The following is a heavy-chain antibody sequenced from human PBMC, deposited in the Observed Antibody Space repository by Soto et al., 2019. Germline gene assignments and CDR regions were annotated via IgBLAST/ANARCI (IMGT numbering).Heavy chain of an antibody. CDR3: AREKGQYCSSTSCYYYGMDV. Sequence: GGSLRLSCAASGFTFSSYWMSWVRQAPGKGLEWVANIKQDGSEKYYVDSVKGRFTISRDNAKNSLYLQMNSLRAEDTAVYYCAREKGQYCSSTSCYYYGMDVWGQGTTVTVSS. CDR1: GFTFSSYW. CDR2: IKQDGSEK. D-gene: IGHD2-2*01. J-gene: IGHJ6*02. V-gene: IGHV3-7*05.